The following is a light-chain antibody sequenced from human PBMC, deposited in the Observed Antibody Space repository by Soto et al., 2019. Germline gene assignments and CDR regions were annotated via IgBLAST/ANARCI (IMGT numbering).Light chain of an antibody. CDR3: QKYNGVPLT. J-gene: IGKJ4*01. Sequence: DIQMTQSPFSLSASVGDRVTVTCRASQAMRNYVAWYQQKPGEVPKLLISGASTLQSGVPSRFSGSGSGTDFTLIISSLQPEDVATYYCQKYNGVPLTFGGGTKVEIK. V-gene: IGKV1-27*01. CDR1: QAMRNY. CDR2: GAS.